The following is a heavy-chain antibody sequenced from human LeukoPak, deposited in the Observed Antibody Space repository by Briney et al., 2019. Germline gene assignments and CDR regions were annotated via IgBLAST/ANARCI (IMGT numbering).Heavy chain of an antibody. CDR1: GYTFTGYY. D-gene: IGHD3-9*01. V-gene: IGHV1-2*02. CDR2: INPNSGST. J-gene: IGHJ5*02. Sequence: VASVKVSCKASGYTFTGYYMHWVRQAPRQGLEWIGWINPNSGSTNYAQKFQGRVTMTRDTSMSTAYMELSRLRSDDTAVYYCARGSVLRYFDWLLTSGFDPWGQGTLVTVSS. CDR3: ARGSVLRYFDWLLTSGFDP.